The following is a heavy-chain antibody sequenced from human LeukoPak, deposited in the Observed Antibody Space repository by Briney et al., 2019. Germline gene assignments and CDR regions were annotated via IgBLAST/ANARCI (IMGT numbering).Heavy chain of an antibody. Sequence: SETLSLTCTVSGGSISSYYWSWIRQPPGKGLEWIGYIYYSGSTNYSLSLKSRVTISGDTSKNQFSLKLSSVTAADTAVYYCARAVLLWFGELSYYMDVWGKGTTVTVSS. CDR2: IYYSGST. CDR3: ARAVLLWFGELSYYMDV. CDR1: GGSISSYY. J-gene: IGHJ6*03. D-gene: IGHD3-10*01. V-gene: IGHV4-59*12.